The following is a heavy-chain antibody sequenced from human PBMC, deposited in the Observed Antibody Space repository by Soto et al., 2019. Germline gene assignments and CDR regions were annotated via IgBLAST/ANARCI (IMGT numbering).Heavy chain of an antibody. V-gene: IGHV4-59*01. CDR3: ASGFYGDYHFDY. D-gene: IGHD4-17*01. Sequence: SETMSHTCTVSGGSISSYYWSWIRKPPGKGLEWIGYIYYSGSTNYNPSLESRVTISVDTSKNQFSLKLSSVTAADTAVYYCASGFYGDYHFDYWGQGTLVPVSS. CDR1: GGSISSYY. J-gene: IGHJ4*02. CDR2: IYYSGST.